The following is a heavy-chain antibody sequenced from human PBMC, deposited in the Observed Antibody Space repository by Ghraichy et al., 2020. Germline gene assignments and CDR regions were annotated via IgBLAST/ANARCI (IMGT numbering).Heavy chain of an antibody. CDR3: ARSTSLQPFDF. CDR1: GGSMFGYY. V-gene: IGHV4-4*07. D-gene: IGHD5-18*01. CDR2: VSTTGNP. Sequence: SETLSLTCTVSGGSMFGYYWSWIRQPAGKGLEWIGRVSTTGNPNYCHSLKSRVAMSLDTSKSHFSLRLSSVTATDTAVYYCARSTSLQPFDFWGQGTLVAVSS. J-gene: IGHJ4*02.